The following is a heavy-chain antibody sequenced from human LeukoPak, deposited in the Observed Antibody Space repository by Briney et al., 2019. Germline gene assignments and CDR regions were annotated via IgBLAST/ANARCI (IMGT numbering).Heavy chain of an antibody. CDR3: AIRLAAAGISAFDI. CDR1: GYRFTNYW. J-gene: IGHJ3*02. Sequence: GESLKISCKGSGYRFTNYWIGWVRQMPGRGLEWMGIIYPADSDTRYSPSFQGQVTISADKSISTAYLQWSSLKASDTAMYYCAIRLAAAGISAFDIWGQGTMVTVSS. V-gene: IGHV5-51*01. D-gene: IGHD6-13*01. CDR2: IYPADSDT.